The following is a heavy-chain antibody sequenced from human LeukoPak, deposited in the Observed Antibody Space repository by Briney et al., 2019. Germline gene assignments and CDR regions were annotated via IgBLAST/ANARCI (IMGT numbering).Heavy chain of an antibody. CDR2: IKQDGSEK. V-gene: IGHV3-7*01. Sequence: GGSLRLSCAVSGFTVRDNYLNWVRQAPGKGLEWVANIKQDGSEKYYVDSVKGRFTVSRDNAKNSLYLQMNSLRAEDTAVYYCARDQNYDRRPWVGAFDIWGQGTRVTVSS. J-gene: IGHJ3*02. CDR3: ARDQNYDRRPWVGAFDI. D-gene: IGHD3-16*01. CDR1: GFTVRDNY.